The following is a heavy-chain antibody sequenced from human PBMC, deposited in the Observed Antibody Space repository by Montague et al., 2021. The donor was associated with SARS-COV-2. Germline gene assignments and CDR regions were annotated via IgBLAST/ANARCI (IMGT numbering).Heavy chain of an antibody. Sequence: SLRLSLSASGFTFSSYWMSWVRQAPGERLEWVANIKQDGSEKYYVDSVKGRFTISRDNAKNSLYLQMNSLRAEDTAVYYCARVQRTTGTTRLGTYYYFYYGMDVWGQGTTVTVSS. D-gene: IGHD1-1*01. CDR2: IKQDGSEK. J-gene: IGHJ6*02. CDR3: ARVQRTTGTTRLGTYYYFYYGMDV. CDR1: GFTFSSYW. V-gene: IGHV3-7*01.